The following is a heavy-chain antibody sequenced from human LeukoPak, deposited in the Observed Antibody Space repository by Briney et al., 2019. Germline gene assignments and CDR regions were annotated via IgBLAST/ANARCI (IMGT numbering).Heavy chain of an antibody. CDR2: ISSRSFTT. CDR3: ARSVIAVAGYDAFDI. D-gene: IGHD6-19*01. CDR1: GFTFSAYS. J-gene: IGHJ3*02. V-gene: IGHV3-48*02. Sequence: GGSLRLSCAASGFTFSAYSMNWVRQAPGKGLDWVSYISSRSFTTYYADSVKGRFTISRDNAKNSLYLEMNSLRDEDTAVYYCARSVIAVAGYDAFDIWGQGTVVTVSS.